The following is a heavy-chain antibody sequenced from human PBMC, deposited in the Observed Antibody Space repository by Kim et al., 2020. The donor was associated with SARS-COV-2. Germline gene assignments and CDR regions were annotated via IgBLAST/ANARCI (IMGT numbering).Heavy chain of an antibody. D-gene: IGHD2-2*01. Sequence: SETLSLTCAVSGGSISSSNWWSWVRQPPGKGLEWIGEIYHSGSTNYNPSLKSRVTISVDKSKNQFSLKLSSVTAADTAVYYCASDYCSSTSCHIDYWGQGTLVTVSS. CDR2: IYHSGST. V-gene: IGHV4-4*02. J-gene: IGHJ4*02. CDR3: ASDYCSSTSCHIDY. CDR1: GGSISSSNW.